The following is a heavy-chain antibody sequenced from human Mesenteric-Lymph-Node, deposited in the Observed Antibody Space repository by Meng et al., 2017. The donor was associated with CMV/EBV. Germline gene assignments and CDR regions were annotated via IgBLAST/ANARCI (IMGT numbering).Heavy chain of an antibody. J-gene: IGHJ4*02. Sequence: ESLKISCTVSGGAISTSNYYWAWIRQPPEKRLEWIGSVSHSGITYYSPSLKSRVTISIDTSKNQFSLRLTSVTAADTAVYYCVSLPIAAAVRGYWGQGTLVTVSS. CDR3: VSLPIAAAVRGY. CDR1: GGAISTSNYY. V-gene: IGHV4-39*07. CDR2: VSHSGIT. D-gene: IGHD6-25*01.